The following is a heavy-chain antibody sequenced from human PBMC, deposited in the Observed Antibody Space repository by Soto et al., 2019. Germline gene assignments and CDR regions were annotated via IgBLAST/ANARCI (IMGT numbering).Heavy chain of an antibody. D-gene: IGHD4-17*01. J-gene: IGHJ5*02. Sequence: QITLKESGPTLVKPTQTLTLTCTFSGFSLSTSGVGVGWIRQPPGKALEWLALIYWDDDKRYSPSLKSRLTLXXDXSXXPLVLTMTNLDPVDTATYYCAHVNDYGDHRGWFDPWGQGTLVTVSS. CDR3: AHVNDYGDHRGWFDP. V-gene: IGHV2-5*02. CDR2: IYWDDDK. CDR1: GFSLSTSGVG.